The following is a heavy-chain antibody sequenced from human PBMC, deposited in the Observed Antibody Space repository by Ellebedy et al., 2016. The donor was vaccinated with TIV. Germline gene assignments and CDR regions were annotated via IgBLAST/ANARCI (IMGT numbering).Heavy chain of an antibody. CDR3: ARIRWSSSSLTGHFDY. D-gene: IGHD6-6*01. Sequence: SGPTLVKPTQTLTLTCTFSGFSLSTSGMCVSWIRQPPGKALEWLARIDWDDDKYYSTSLKTRLTISKDTSKNQVVLTMTNMDPVDTATYYCARIRWSSSSLTGHFDYWGQGTLVIVSS. CDR2: IDWDDDK. CDR1: GFSLSTSGMC. J-gene: IGHJ4*02. V-gene: IGHV2-70*11.